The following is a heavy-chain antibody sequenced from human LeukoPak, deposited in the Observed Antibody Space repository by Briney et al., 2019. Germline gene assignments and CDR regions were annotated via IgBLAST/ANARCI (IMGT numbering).Heavy chain of an antibody. CDR1: GGTFSSYA. D-gene: IGHD2-15*01. CDR3: ARDPLYCSGGSCWGHYYYMDV. CDR2: IIPIFGTA. V-gene: IGHV1-69*05. Sequence: SVKVSCKASGGTFSSYAISWVRQAPGQGLEWMGGIIPIFGTANYAQKFQGRVTITTDESTSTAYMELSSLRSEDTAVYYCARDPLYCSGGSCWGHYYYMDVWGKGTTVTVSS. J-gene: IGHJ6*03.